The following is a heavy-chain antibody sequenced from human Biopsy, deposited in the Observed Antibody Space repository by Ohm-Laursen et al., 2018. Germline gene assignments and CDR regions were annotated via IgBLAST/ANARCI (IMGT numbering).Heavy chain of an antibody. Sequence: SETLSLTCTVFGKTFSDYQWSWIRQPPRKGLEWIGQINQAGTTNYNPSLKSQVSISADASKYEFSLRLTSVTAADTAVYLCGNEVHGRDYWGLGAQVTVSS. D-gene: IGHD2-15*01. CDR2: INQAGTT. V-gene: IGHV4-34*08. CDR1: GKTFSDYQ. J-gene: IGHJ4*02. CDR3: GNEVHGRDY.